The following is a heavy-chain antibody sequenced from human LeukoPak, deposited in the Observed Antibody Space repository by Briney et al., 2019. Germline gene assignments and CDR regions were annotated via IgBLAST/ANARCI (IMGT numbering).Heavy chain of an antibody. D-gene: IGHD1-26*01. V-gene: IGHV4-38-2*01. CDR1: GYSISSGYY. CDR2: IYHSGST. J-gene: IGHJ4*02. Sequence: SETLSLTCAVSGYSISSGYYWGWIRQPPGKGLEWIGSIYHSGSTYYNPSHKSRVTISVDTSKNQFSLKLSSVTAADTAVYYCARASIVGATEFDYWGQGTLVTVSS. CDR3: ARASIVGATEFDY.